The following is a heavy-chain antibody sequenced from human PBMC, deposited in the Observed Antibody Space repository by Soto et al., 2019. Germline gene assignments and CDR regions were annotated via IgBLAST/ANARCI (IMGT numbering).Heavy chain of an antibody. Sequence: GSLRLSCAASGFTFSSYGMHWVRQAPGKGLEWVAVISYDGSNKYYADSVKGRFTISRDNSKNTLYLQMNSLRAEDTAVYYCAKDKGYCSSTSCYTMGVWGQGTTVTVSS. CDR3: AKDKGYCSSTSCYTMGV. J-gene: IGHJ6*02. V-gene: IGHV3-30*18. D-gene: IGHD2-2*02. CDR1: GFTFSSYG. CDR2: ISYDGSNK.